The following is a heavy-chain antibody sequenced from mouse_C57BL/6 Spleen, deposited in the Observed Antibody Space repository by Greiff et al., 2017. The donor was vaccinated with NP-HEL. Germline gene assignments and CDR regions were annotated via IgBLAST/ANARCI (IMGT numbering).Heavy chain of an antibody. Sequence: EVKLQQSGGGLVKPGGSLKLSCAASGFTFSDYGMHWVRQAPEKGLEWVAYISSGSSTIYYADTVKGRFTISRDNAKNTLFLQMTSLRSEDTAMYYCARSYGRYAMDYWGQGTSVTVSS. CDR1: GFTFSDYG. J-gene: IGHJ4*01. D-gene: IGHD1-2*01. CDR3: ARSYGRYAMDY. V-gene: IGHV5-17*01. CDR2: ISSGSSTI.